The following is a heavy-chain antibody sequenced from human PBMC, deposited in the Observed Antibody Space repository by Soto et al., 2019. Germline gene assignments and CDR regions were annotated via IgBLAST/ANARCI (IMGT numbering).Heavy chain of an antibody. CDR2: ISAYNGNT. D-gene: IGHD5-18*01. V-gene: IGHV1-18*01. J-gene: IGHJ4*02. CDR3: ASSLLVGYGLEGESD. CDR1: GYTFTSYG. Sequence: QVQLVQSGAEVKKPGASVKVSCKASGYTFTSYGISWVRQAPGQGLEWMGWISAYNGNTNYAQKLQGRVTMTTDTSTSKADVELRSLRSDDTAVYYCASSLLVGYGLEGESDWGQGTLVTVSS.